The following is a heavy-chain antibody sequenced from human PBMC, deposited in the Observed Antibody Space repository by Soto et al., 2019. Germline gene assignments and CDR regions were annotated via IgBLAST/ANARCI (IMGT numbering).Heavy chain of an antibody. CDR1: GFTFTGYY. CDR3: AKDLTRQLAYWLDI. V-gene: IGHV1-2*02. J-gene: IGHJ5*01. Sequence: XSVKVSCKAAGFTFTGYYIHWLLQAPGQGLEWMGWINAHSGGTEYAQKFQGRVTLTRDTSIATAYLTLTGLTSDDTALYYCAKDLTRQLAYWLDIWGQGTQVTVSS. D-gene: IGHD6-6*01. CDR2: INAHSGGT.